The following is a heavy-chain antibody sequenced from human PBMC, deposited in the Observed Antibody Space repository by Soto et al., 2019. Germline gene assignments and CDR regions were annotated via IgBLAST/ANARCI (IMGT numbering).Heavy chain of an antibody. CDR1: GYTFTSYD. CDR3: ARGEGAYDILTGYYPAYYYMDV. Sequence: ASVKVSCKASGYTFTSYDINWVRQATGQGLEWMGWMNPNSGNTGYAQKFQGRVTMTRNTSISTAYMELSSLRSEDTAVYYCARGEGAYDILTGYYPAYYYMDVWGKGTTVTVSS. V-gene: IGHV1-8*01. J-gene: IGHJ6*03. CDR2: MNPNSGNT. D-gene: IGHD3-9*01.